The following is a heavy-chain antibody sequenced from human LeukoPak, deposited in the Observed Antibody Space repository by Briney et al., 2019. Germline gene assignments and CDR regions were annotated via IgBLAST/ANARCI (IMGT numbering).Heavy chain of an antibody. V-gene: IGHV4-39*01. CDR1: GGSISSSNYY. CDR3: ARFEGHWPQD. Sequence: SSETLSLTCTVSGGSISSSNYYWGWIRQPPGKGLEWIGSIYDSGSTYYNPSLKSRVTISVDTSKNQSSLKLSSVTAADTAVYYCARFEGHWPQDWGQGTLVTVSS. D-gene: IGHD1-1*01. CDR2: IYDSGST. J-gene: IGHJ1*01.